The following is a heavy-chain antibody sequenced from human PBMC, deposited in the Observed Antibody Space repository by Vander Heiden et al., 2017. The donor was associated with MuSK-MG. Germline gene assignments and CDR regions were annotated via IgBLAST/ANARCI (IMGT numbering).Heavy chain of an antibody. J-gene: IGHJ5*02. D-gene: IGHD3-22*01. V-gene: IGHV5-51*01. Sequence: EVQLVQSGAEVKKPGESLKISCKGSGYSFTSYWIGWVRQMPGKGLEWMGIIYPGDSDTRYSPSFQGQVTISADKSISTAYRQWSSLKASDTAMYYCARPYYYDSSGDYPGWFDPWGQGTLVTVSS. CDR2: IYPGDSDT. CDR3: ARPYYYDSSGDYPGWFDP. CDR1: GYSFTSYW.